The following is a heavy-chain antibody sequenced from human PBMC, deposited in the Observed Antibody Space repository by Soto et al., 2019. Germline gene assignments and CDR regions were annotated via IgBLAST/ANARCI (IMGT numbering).Heavy chain of an antibody. D-gene: IGHD4-17*01. CDR2: INPNSGGT. Sequence: GASVNVSCKASGYTFTGYYMHWVRQAPGQGLEWMGWINPNSGGTNYAQKFQGRVTMTRDTSISTAYMELSRLRSDDTAVYYCARRRMTTVVTTVDYWGKCTRVTVSS. CDR1: GYTFTGYY. V-gene: IGHV1-2*02. CDR3: ARRRMTTVVTTVDY. J-gene: IGHJ4*02.